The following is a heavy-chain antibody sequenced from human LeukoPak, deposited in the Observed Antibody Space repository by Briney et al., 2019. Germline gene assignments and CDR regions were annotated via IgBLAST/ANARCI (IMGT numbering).Heavy chain of an antibody. V-gene: IGHV3-30*19. D-gene: IGHD3-9*01. CDR1: GFTFSSYG. CDR3: AREGGYYDILTGYRLNYYYYGMDV. J-gene: IGHJ6*02. CDR2: ISYDGSNK. Sequence: GRSLRLSCAASGFTFSSYGMHWVRQAPGKGLEWVAVISYDGSNKYYADSVKGRFTISRDNSKNTLYLQMNSLRAEDTAAYYCAREGGYYDILTGYRLNYYYYGMDVWGQGTTVAVSS.